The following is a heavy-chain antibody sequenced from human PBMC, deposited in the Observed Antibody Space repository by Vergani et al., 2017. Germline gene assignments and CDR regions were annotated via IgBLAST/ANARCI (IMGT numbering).Heavy chain of an antibody. CDR3: ANIPHLGCSSTSCRNYYYYMDV. CDR1: GFTFSSYG. J-gene: IGHJ6*03. D-gene: IGHD2-2*01. V-gene: IGHV3-30*18. CDR2: ISYDGSNK. Sequence: QVQLVESGGGVVQPGRSLRLSCAASGFTFSSYGMHWVRQAPGKGLEWVAVISYDGSNKYYADSVKGRFTISRDNSKNTLYLQMNSLRAEDTAVYYCANIPHLGCSSTSCRNYYYYMDVWGKGTTVTVSS.